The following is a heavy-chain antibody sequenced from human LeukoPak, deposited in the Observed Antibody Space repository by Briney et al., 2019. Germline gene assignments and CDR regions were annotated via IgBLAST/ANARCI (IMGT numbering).Heavy chain of an antibody. V-gene: IGHV1-69*04. D-gene: IGHD5-12*01. CDR3: ARRYSDYAETALDY. Sequence: SVKVSCKASGGTFSSYAISWVRQAPGQGLEWMGRIIPIFGIANYAQKFQGRVTMTRDTSTRTVYMELSSLTSEDTAVYYCARRYSDYAETALDYWGQGTLVTVSS. J-gene: IGHJ4*02. CDR1: GGTFSSYA. CDR2: IIPIFGIA.